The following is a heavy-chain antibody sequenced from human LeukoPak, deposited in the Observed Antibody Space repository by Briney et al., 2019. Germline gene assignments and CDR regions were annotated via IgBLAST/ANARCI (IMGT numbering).Heavy chain of an antibody. Sequence: SETLSLTCTVYSGSINSSTYHWGWIRQPPGKGLEWIGYIYYSGSTNYNPSLKSRVTISVDTSKNQFSLKLNSVTAADTAVYYCARRTSSYYYYYYMDVWGKGTTVTVSS. CDR3: ARRTSSYYYYYYMDV. CDR2: IYYSGST. D-gene: IGHD2-2*01. V-gene: IGHV4-61*05. J-gene: IGHJ6*03. CDR1: SGSINSSTYH.